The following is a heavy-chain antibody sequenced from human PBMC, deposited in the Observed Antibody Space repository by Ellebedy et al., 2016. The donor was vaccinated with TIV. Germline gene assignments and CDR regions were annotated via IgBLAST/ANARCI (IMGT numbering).Heavy chain of an antibody. V-gene: IGHV3-49*02. D-gene: IGHD2-2*01. J-gene: IGHJ6*03. Sequence: EYAASVKGRGTISRDDSKNIAFLQMNSLKTEDTAVYYCTRVAGGDCSSANCYYFYYMDVWGRGTTVTVSS. CDR3: TRVAGGDCSSANCYYFYYMDV.